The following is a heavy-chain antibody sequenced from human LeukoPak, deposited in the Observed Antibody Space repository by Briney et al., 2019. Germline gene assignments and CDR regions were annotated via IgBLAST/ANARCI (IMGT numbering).Heavy chain of an antibody. CDR3: ARDGGDILTGFNWFDP. V-gene: IGHV4-38-2*02. D-gene: IGHD3-9*01. J-gene: IGHJ5*02. CDR2: IYHSGST. CDR1: GYSISSGYY. Sequence: SETLSLTCTVSGYSISSGYYWGWIRQPPGKGLEWIGSIYHSGSTYYNPSLKSRVTISVDTSKNQFSLKLSSVTAADTAVYYCARDGGDILTGFNWFDPWGQGTLVTVSS.